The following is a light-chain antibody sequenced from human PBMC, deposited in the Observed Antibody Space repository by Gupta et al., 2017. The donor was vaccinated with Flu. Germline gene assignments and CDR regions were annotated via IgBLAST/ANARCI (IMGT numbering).Light chain of an antibody. V-gene: IGLV1-47*01. Sequence: QSVLTQPPSASGTPGQRVTISCSGSSSNIGSNYVYWYQQLPGTAPKLLIYRNNQRPSGVPDRFSGSKSGNSASLAISGLRSEDEAEYYCEAWDDSLSGVVFGGGTKLTVL. CDR1: SSNIGSNY. CDR2: RNN. J-gene: IGLJ3*02. CDR3: EAWDDSLSGVV.